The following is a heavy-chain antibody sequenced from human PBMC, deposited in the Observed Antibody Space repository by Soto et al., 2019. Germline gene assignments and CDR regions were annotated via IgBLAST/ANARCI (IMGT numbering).Heavy chain of an antibody. V-gene: IGHV3-30*18. Sequence: PGGSLRLSCAASGFTFSSYGMHWVRQAPGKGLEWVAVISYDGSNKYYADSVKGRFTISRDNSKNTLYLQMNSLRAEDTAVYYCAKDGVLLWFGIEPNYFDPWGQGALVTVSS. J-gene: IGHJ5*02. D-gene: IGHD3-10*01. CDR3: AKDGVLLWFGIEPNYFDP. CDR1: GFTFSSYG. CDR2: ISYDGSNK.